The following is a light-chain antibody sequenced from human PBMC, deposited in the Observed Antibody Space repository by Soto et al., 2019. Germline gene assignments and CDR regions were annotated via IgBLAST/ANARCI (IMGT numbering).Light chain of an antibody. Sequence: ILLTPSPSTLSSFPGDRVPLSCRASQYINARLAWYQHRPGQAPRLLIYQTSIRAAGIPARFSASGSGTDFTLTISDVQPEDFAVYFCQQYTGPPTTFGQGTRLEIK. CDR1: QYINAR. J-gene: IGKJ5*01. CDR2: QTS. V-gene: IGKV3D-11*03. CDR3: QQYTGPPTT.